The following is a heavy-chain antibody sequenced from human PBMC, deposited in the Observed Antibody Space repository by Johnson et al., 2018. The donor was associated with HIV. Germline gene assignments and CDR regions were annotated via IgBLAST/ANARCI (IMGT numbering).Heavy chain of an antibody. CDR2: IKQDGSEK. CDR1: AFTFSRYW. Sequence: EVQLVESGGGLVQPGGSLRLSCAASAFTFSRYWMSWVRQAPGKGLEWVANIKQDGSEKYYVDSVKGRFTISRDNAKNSLYLQMNSLRAEDTAVYYCARDGVVVVPGGWGAFDIWGQGTLVTVSS. V-gene: IGHV3-7*01. D-gene: IGHD2-15*01. J-gene: IGHJ3*02. CDR3: ARDGVVVVPGGWGAFDI.